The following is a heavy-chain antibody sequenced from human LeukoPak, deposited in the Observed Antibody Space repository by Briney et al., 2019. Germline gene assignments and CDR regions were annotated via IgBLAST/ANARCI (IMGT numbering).Heavy chain of an antibody. CDR3: ARPAVAGTIDY. V-gene: IGHV4-31*03. Sequence: SQTLSLTCTVSGGSISSGGYYWSWIRQHPGKGLEWIGYIYYSGSTYYNPSLKSRVTISVDTSKNQFSLKLSSVTAADTAVYYCARPAVAGTIDYWGQGTLVTVSS. J-gene: IGHJ4*02. CDR1: GGSISSGGYY. CDR2: IYYSGST. D-gene: IGHD6-19*01.